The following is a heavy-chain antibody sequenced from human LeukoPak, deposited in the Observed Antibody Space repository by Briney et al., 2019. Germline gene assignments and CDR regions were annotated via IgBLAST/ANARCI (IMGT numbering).Heavy chain of an antibody. V-gene: IGHV3-33*06. J-gene: IGHJ5*02. Sequence: GGSLRPSCAASGFTFSSYGMHWVRQAPGKGLEWVAVIWYDGSNKYYADSVKGRFTISRDNSKNTLYLQMNSLRAEDTAVYYCAKEGYYDSSGSLNWFDPWGQGTLVTVSS. D-gene: IGHD3-22*01. CDR3: AKEGYYDSSGSLNWFDP. CDR2: IWYDGSNK. CDR1: GFTFSSYG.